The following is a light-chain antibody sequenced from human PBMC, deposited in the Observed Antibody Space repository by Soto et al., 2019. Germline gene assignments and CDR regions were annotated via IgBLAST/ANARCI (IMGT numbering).Light chain of an antibody. CDR2: DVS. CDR1: SSDVGGYNY. Sequence: QSALTQPASVSGSPGQSITISCTGTSSDVGGYNYVSWYQQHPGKAPKLMIYDVSNRPSGVSNRFSGSKSGNTASLTISGLQAEDEADYYCSSYTTRSPQVVFGGGTKLTVL. V-gene: IGLV2-14*01. J-gene: IGLJ2*01. CDR3: SSYTTRSPQVV.